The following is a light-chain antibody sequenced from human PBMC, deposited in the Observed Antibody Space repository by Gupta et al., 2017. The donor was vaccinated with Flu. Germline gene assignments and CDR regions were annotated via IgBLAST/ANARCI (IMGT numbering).Light chain of an antibody. CDR1: RSDVGSHSL. J-gene: IGLJ2*01. CDR3: CSYNSSSRV. Sequence: ALTQPVSVSGSPGQPITISCTGTRSDVGSHSLVSWHQQHPGNAPKCIMYEGSERPSGISDRFSGAKSGNTVYLTISGLRAEDEAEDYCCSYNSSSRVFGGGTRLTVL. V-gene: IGLV2-14*02. CDR2: EGS.